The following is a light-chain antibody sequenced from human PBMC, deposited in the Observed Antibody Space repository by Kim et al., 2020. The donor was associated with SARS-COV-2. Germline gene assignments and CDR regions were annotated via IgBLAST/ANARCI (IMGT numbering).Light chain of an antibody. V-gene: IGLV1-40*01. Sequence: TVTTSCTGGSSNIGAGYDVHWYRQLPRTAPQLLIYASTNRPSGVPDRVSGSKSGTSASLAITGLQAEDEADYYCQSYDSSLSGYVFGSGTKVTVL. CDR1: SSNIGAGYD. CDR2: AST. CDR3: QSYDSSLSGYV. J-gene: IGLJ1*01.